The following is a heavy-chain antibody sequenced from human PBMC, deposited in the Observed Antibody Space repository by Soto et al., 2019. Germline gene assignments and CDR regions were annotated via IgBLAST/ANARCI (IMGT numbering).Heavy chain of an antibody. CDR3: GSRGLTVATDGNWFDS. J-gene: IGHJ5*01. CDR1: GFTFSSYA. Sequence: EVQMLESGGGLVQPGGSLRLSCAVSGFTFSSYAMTWVRQAPGKGLEWVSAISGSGGSTYYTDSVKGRFSISRDNSTNTLYRQMDRLRAEDTAVYYCGSRGLTVATDGNWFDSWGQGTLVTVSS. CDR2: ISGSGGST. V-gene: IGHV3-23*01. D-gene: IGHD4-4*01.